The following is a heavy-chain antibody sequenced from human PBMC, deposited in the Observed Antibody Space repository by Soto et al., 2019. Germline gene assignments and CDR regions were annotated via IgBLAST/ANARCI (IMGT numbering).Heavy chain of an antibody. J-gene: IGHJ4*02. D-gene: IGHD2-15*01. CDR2: IIPIFGTA. CDR1: GGTFSSYA. Sequence: GASVKVSCKASGGTFSSYAISWVRQAPXXGXEWMGGIIPIFGTANYAQKFQGRVTITADESTSTAYMELSSLRSEDTAVYYCARDGVPSRDGHSTGGLDYWGQGTLVTVSS. CDR3: ARDGVPSRDGHSTGGLDY. V-gene: IGHV1-69*13.